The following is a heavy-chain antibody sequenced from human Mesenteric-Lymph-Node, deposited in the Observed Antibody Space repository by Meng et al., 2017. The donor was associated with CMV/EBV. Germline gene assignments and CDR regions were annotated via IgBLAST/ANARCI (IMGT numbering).Heavy chain of an antibody. J-gene: IGHJ6*02. Sequence: GESLKISCAASGFTFSSYSMNWVRQAPGKGLEWVSSISSSSSYIYYADSVKGRFTISRDNAKNSLYLEMNSLRTEDTALYYCAKDLVVRSVSLFGVVIAMGAMDVWGQGTTVTVSS. CDR1: GFTFSSYS. CDR2: ISSSSSYI. CDR3: AKDLVVRSVSLFGVVIAMGAMDV. V-gene: IGHV3-21*04. D-gene: IGHD3-3*01.